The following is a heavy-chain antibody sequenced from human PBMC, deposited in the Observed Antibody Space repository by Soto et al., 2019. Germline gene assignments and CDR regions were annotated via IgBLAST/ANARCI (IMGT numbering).Heavy chain of an antibody. V-gene: IGHV3-9*01. CDR3: AKGGTSSSSPDY. D-gene: IGHD6-6*01. CDR2: ISWNSGSI. CDR1: GFTFDDYA. Sequence: EVQLVESGGGLVQPGGSLRLSCAASGFTFDDYAMHWVRQAPGKGLEWVSGISWNSGSIGYADSVKGRFTISRDNAKNSLYLQMNSLRAEDTALYYCAKGGTSSSSPDYWGQGTLVTVSS. J-gene: IGHJ4*02.